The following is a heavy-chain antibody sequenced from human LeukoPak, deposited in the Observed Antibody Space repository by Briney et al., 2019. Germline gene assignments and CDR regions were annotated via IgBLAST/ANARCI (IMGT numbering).Heavy chain of an antibody. V-gene: IGHV3-13*01. CDR3: ARVSSNYDILTAYHDAFDV. D-gene: IGHD3-9*01. CDR1: GFIFGSYD. J-gene: IGHJ3*01. Sequence: GGSLRLSCAASGFIFGSYDMHWVRQATGKGLEWVSAIGIAGDTYYPGSVKGRFTISRENAKNSLYLQMNSLRAGDTAVYYCARVSSNYDILTAYHDAFDVWGQGTMVTVSS. CDR2: IGIAGDT.